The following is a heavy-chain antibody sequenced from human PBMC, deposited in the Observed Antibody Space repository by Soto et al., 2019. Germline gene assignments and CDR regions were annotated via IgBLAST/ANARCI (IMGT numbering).Heavy chain of an antibody. V-gene: IGHV3-7*01. D-gene: IGHD2-2*01. Sequence: PGGSLRLSCAASGFTFSSYWMSWVRQAPGKGLEWVANIKQDGSEKYYVDSVKGRFTISRDNAKNSLYLQMSSLRAEDTAVYYCALIGTSTSDYYYYGMDVWGQGTTVTVSS. CDR2: IKQDGSEK. CDR3: ALIGTSTSDYYYYGMDV. CDR1: GFTFSSYW. J-gene: IGHJ6*02.